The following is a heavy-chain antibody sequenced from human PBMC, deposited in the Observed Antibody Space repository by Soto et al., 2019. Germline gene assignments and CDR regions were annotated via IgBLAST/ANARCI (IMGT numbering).Heavy chain of an antibody. CDR2: ANHSGGN. CDR1: GDSVSGGGSN. D-gene: IGHD1-20*01. CDR3: ARDNRITVNPANAAYGMDV. J-gene: IGHJ6*02. Sequence: LSLTSAVSGDSVSGGGSNCRWVRLRPANRLGWSACANHSGGNHYDPSRNGRVTVSVDKSKNQFYLRLTSVTAADTAVYYCARDNRITVNPANAAYGMDVWGQATTVT. V-gene: IGHV4-31*11.